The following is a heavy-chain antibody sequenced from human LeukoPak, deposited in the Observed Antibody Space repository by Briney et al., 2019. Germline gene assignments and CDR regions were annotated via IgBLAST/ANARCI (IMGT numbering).Heavy chain of an antibody. Sequence: QPRGSLTLSCAASGFTFSSYTMSWVRQAPGKGLEWVSTITTSDGNTYYADSVKGRFTVSRDNSKNTLFLQMNSLRAEDTAVYYCAKDGGLWVSAHWGDSWGRGTLVTVSS. D-gene: IGHD7-27*01. V-gene: IGHV3-23*01. J-gene: IGHJ4*02. CDR2: ITTSDGNT. CDR3: AKDGGLWVSAHWGDS. CDR1: GFTFSSYT.